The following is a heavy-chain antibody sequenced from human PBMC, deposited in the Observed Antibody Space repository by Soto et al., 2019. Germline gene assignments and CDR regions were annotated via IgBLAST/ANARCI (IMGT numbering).Heavy chain of an antibody. CDR2: IYYSGST. D-gene: IGHD3-16*01. J-gene: IGHJ4*02. CDR1: GGSISSYY. CDR3: ARLAGGSHY. V-gene: IGHV4-59*08. Sequence: SETLSLTCTVSGGSISSYYWSWIRQPPGKGLEWIGYIYYSGSTNYNPSLKSRVTISVDTSKNQFSLKLSSVTAADTAVYYCARLAGGSHYWGQGTLVTVS.